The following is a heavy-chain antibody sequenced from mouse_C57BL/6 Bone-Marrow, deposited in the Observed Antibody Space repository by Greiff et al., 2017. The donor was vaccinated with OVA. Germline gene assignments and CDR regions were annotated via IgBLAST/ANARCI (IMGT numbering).Heavy chain of an antibody. CDR3: ARSPYYYGSSWFAY. Sequence: QVQLKESGPELVKPGASVKISCKASGYAFSSSWMNWVKQRPGKGLEWIGRIYPGDGDTNYNGKFKGKATLTADKSSSTAYMQLSSLTSEDSAVYFCARSPYYYGSSWFAYWGQGTLVTVSA. J-gene: IGHJ3*01. D-gene: IGHD1-1*01. V-gene: IGHV1-82*01. CDR2: IYPGDGDT. CDR1: GYAFSSSW.